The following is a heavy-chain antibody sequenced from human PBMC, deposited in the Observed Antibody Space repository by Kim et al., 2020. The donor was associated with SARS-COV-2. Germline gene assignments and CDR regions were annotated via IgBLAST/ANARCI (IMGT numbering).Heavy chain of an antibody. CDR3: AKLPFVVVPAAIYFDY. V-gene: IGHV3-23*01. Sequence: SVKGLFTISRDNSKNTLYLQRNSLRAEDTAVYYCAKLPFVVVPAAIYFDYWGQGTLVTVSS. J-gene: IGHJ4*02. D-gene: IGHD2-2*01.